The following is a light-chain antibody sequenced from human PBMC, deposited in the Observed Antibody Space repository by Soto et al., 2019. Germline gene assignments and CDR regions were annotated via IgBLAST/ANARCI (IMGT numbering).Light chain of an antibody. CDR1: QSVSSYY. CDR2: AAS. V-gene: IGKV3-20*01. Sequence: ETVLTQSPGTLSLSPGERATLSCRASQSVSSYYLAWYQQKPGQAPRLLIYAASSRATGIPDRFSGGGSGTDFTLTISRLEPEDFAVYYCQQCGSSPWTFGQGTKV. CDR3: QQCGSSPWT. J-gene: IGKJ1*01.